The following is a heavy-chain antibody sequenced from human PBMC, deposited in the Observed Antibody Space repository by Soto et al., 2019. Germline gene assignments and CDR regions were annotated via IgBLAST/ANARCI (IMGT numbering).Heavy chain of an antibody. J-gene: IGHJ4*02. CDR1: GFTFSSYA. CDR2: ISYDGSNK. V-gene: IGHV3-30-3*01. D-gene: IGHD6-13*01. Sequence: QVQLVESGGGVVQPGRSLRLSCAASGFTFSSYAMHWVRQAPGKGLEWVAVISYDGSNKYYADSVKGRFTISRDNSKNTLYLQMNSLRAEDTAVYYCAREGIAAAEPVFDYWGQGALVTVSS. CDR3: AREGIAAAEPVFDY.